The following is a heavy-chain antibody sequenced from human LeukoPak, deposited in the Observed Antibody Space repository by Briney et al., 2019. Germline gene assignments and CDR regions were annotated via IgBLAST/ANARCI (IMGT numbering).Heavy chain of an antibody. Sequence: SETLSLTCAVSGDSITSSHWWSWVRQSPGKGLEWIGEIYHSGNTNYNPSLKSRVTISVDTSKNQFSLKLSSVTAADTAVYYCARVAQKLERIALAATSEWRANWYFDLWGRGTLVTVSS. CDR2: IYHSGNT. CDR3: ARVAQKLERIALAATSEWRANWYFDL. D-gene: IGHD6-19*01. V-gene: IGHV4-4*02. CDR1: GDSITSSHW. J-gene: IGHJ2*01.